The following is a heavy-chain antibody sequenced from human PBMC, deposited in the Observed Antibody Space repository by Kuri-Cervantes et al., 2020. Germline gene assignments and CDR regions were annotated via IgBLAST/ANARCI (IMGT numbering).Heavy chain of an antibody. CDR3: ARGLVRRYSGYDYWFDP. J-gene: IGHJ5*02. D-gene: IGHD5-12*01. V-gene: IGHV3-23*01. Sequence: GESLKISCAASGFTFSSYAMSWVRQAPGKGLEWVSAISGSGGSTYYADSVKGRFTISRDDSKNTLYLQMNSLRAEDTAVYYCARGLVRRYSGYDYWFDPWGQGTLVTVSS. CDR2: ISGSGGST. CDR1: GFTFSSYA.